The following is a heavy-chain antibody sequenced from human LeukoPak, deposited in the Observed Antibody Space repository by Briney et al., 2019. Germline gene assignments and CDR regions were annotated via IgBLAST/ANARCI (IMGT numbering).Heavy chain of an antibody. J-gene: IGHJ4*02. D-gene: IGHD6-19*01. CDR2: IYYSGST. Sequence: SETLSLTCTVSGGSISSSSYYWGWIRQPPGKGLEWIGSIYYSGSTYYNPSLKSRVTISVDTSKNQFSLKLSSVTAADTAVYYCARAEAPSSGWYLTWGQGTLVTVSS. CDR3: ARAEAPSSGWYLT. V-gene: IGHV4-39*07. CDR1: GGSISSSSYY.